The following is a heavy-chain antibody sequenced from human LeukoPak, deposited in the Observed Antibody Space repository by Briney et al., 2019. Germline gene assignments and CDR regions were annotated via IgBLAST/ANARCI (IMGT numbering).Heavy chain of an antibody. V-gene: IGHV1-18*04. CDR1: GYSFTSYW. D-gene: IGHD4-11*01. J-gene: IGHJ5*02. CDR2: ISAYNGNT. Sequence: GESLKISCKGSGYSFTSYWIGWVRQMPGKGLEWMGWISAYNGNTNYAQKLQGRVTMTTDTSTSTAYMELSSLRSEDTAVYYCARDYRTTVSSWFDPWGQGTLVTVSS. CDR3: ARDYRTTVSSWFDP.